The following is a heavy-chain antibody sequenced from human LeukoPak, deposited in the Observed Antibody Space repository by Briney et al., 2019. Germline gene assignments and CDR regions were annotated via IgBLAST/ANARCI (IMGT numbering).Heavy chain of an antibody. CDR3: AREDSSGYYSSYFDY. D-gene: IGHD3-22*01. J-gene: IGHJ4*02. V-gene: IGHV4-4*02. Sequence: SETLSLTCAVSGGSISSSNWWSWVRQPPGKGLEWIGEIYHSGSTNYNPSLKSRVTISVDKSKNQFSLKLSSVTAADTAVYYCAREDSSGYYSSYFDYWGQGTLVTVSS. CDR1: GGSISSSNW. CDR2: IYHSGST.